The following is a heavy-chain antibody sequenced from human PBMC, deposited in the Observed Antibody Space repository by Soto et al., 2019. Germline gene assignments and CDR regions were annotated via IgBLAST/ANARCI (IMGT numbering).Heavy chain of an antibody. Sequence: PGGPLRLSCAASGFTFSSYGMSWVRQAPGKSLEWVSGISGSGGAYYADSVKGRFTISRDNSKNTLFLQMNSLRAEDTAVYYCAKEKAEIGVPLFEYWGQGTLVTV. CDR1: GFTFSSYG. CDR3: AKEKAEIGVPLFEY. J-gene: IGHJ4*02. D-gene: IGHD2-8*01. CDR2: ISGSGGA. V-gene: IGHV3-23*01.